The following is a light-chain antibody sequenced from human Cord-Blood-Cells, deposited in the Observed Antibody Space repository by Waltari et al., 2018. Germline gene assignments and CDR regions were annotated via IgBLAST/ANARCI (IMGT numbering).Light chain of an antibody. CDR3: SSYAGSNVV. CDR1: NSDVGGYNY. V-gene: IGLV2-8*01. CDR2: EVS. Sequence: QSALTQPPSASGSPGQAVTIPCTGTNSDVGGYNYVSWYQQHPGNAPKLMIYEVSKRPSGVPDRFSGSKSGNTASLTVSGLQAEDEADYYCSSYAGSNVVFGGGTKLTVL. J-gene: IGLJ2*01.